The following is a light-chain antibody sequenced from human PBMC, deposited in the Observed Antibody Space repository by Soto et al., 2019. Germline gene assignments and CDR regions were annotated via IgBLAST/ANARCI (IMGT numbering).Light chain of an antibody. J-gene: IGKJ1*01. CDR3: QQYNKWPQT. Sequence: EIVVTQSPATLSVSPGERVTLSCRASQSVSSSLAWYQQRPGQAPRLLIYDTSTRAAGIAARFSGSGSGTEFTLTISSLQSEDSAVYHCQQYNKWPQTFGQGTKVETK. V-gene: IGKV3-15*01. CDR2: DTS. CDR1: QSVSSS.